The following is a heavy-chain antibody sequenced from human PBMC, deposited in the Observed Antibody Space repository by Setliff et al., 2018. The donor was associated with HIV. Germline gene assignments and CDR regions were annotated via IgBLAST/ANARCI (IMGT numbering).Heavy chain of an antibody. V-gene: IGHV1-3*01. CDR2: INLVTGKT. CDR3: ANGGSGGQFDY. Sequence: ASVKVSCKSSGNTFTRQSHDLHWVRQVPGEGLEWMGWINLVTGKTAYLRKFQGRVTVTRDPSASTAYMEMTSLSSEDTAVYYCANGGSGGQFDYWGQGTLVTSPQ. J-gene: IGHJ4*02. CDR1: GNTFTRQSHD. D-gene: IGHD3-16*01.